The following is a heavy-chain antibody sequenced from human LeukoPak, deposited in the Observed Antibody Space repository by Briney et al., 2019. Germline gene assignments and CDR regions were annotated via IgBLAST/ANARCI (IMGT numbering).Heavy chain of an antibody. CDR3: ARGLRHYYYYMDV. CDR2: INPNSGNT. CDR1: GYTFTGYY. Sequence: GASVKVSCKASGYTFTGYYMHWVRQAPGQGLEWMGWINPNSGNTGYAQKFQGRVTITRNTSISTAYMELSSLRSEDTAVYYCARGLRHYYYYMDVWGKGTTVTVSS. D-gene: IGHD4-17*01. V-gene: IGHV1-8*03. J-gene: IGHJ6*03.